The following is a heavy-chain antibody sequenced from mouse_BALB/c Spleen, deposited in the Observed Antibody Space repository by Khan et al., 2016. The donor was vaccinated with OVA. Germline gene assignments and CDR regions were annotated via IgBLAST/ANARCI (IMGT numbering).Heavy chain of an antibody. CDR2: ISDGGSYT. Sequence: EVELVESGGGLVKPGGSLKLSCAASGFTFSDYYMYWVRQTPEKRLEWVATISDGGSYTNYADIVKGRFTISRDNAENNLYLQMRSLKSEDTAMYYWARGDYGSSSPWFAYWGQGTLVTVSA. J-gene: IGHJ3*01. D-gene: IGHD1-1*01. CDR1: GFTFSDYY. V-gene: IGHV5-4*02. CDR3: ARGDYGSSSPWFAY.